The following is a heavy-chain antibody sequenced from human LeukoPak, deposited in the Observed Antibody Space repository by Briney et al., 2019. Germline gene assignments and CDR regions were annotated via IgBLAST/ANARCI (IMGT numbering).Heavy chain of an antibody. J-gene: IGHJ4*02. CDR1: GYTSSSYW. V-gene: IGHV5-51*01. CDR3: ARQNAFRLDY. Sequence: GESLRISCKGSGYTSSSYWIGWVRQMPGKGVEWMGIIYPGDSDTRYSPSLQGQVTISVDTSIGTAYLQWSSLKASDTAIYYCARQNAFRLDYRGQGTLVTVSS. CDR2: IYPGDSDT.